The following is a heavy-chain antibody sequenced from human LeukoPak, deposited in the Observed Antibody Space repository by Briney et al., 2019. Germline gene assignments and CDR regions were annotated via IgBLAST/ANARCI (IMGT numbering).Heavy chain of an antibody. CDR1: GFTFNTYA. CDR3: AKAFDDYFFDY. V-gene: IGHV3-23*01. D-gene: IGHD2-21*02. J-gene: IGHJ4*02. CDR2: IGGSGSST. Sequence: GGSLRLSCAASGFTFNTYAMSWVRQAPGKGLEWVSGIGGSGSSTYYAESVKGRFTISRDNSKNTLYLQMNSLRAEDTATYYCAKAFDDYFFDYWGQGTLVTVSS.